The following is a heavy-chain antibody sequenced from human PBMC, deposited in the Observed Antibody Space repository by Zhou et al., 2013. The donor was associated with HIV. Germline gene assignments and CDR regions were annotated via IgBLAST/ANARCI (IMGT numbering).Heavy chain of an antibody. J-gene: IGHJ6*02. CDR2: ISAYNGNT. CDR1: GYTFISYG. CDR3: AERRSLLLCSGTNGRMMGGMDV. V-gene: IGHV1-18*01. Sequence: QVQLVQSGAEVKRPGASVKVSCKASGYTFISYGISWVRQAPGQGLEWMGWISAYNGNTNYAQKLQGRVTMTTDTSTSTAYMELRSLRSDDTAVYYCAERRSLLLCSGTNGRMMGGMDVWGQGTTVTVSS. D-gene: IGHD3-10*02.